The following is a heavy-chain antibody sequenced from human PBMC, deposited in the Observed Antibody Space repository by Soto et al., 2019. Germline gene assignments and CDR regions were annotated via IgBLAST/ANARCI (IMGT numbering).Heavy chain of an antibody. D-gene: IGHD4-17*01. CDR1: GYTFTSYA. Sequence: GASVKVSCKASGYTFTSYAMHWVRQAPGQRLEWMGWINAGNGNTKYAQKFQGRVTITRDTSTSTAYMELRSLRSDDTAVYYCARDGDYGGNSDYYYYGMDVWGQGTTVTVSS. J-gene: IGHJ6*02. CDR2: INAGNGNT. CDR3: ARDGDYGGNSDYYYYGMDV. V-gene: IGHV1-3*01.